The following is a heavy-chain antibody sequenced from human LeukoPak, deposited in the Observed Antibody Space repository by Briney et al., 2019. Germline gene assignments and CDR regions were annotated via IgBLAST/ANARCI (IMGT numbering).Heavy chain of an antibody. D-gene: IGHD6-19*01. V-gene: IGHV1-18*01. CDR1: GYTFTSYG. CDR3: ARDVTPQYSSGWNWFDP. J-gene: IGHJ5*02. Sequence: ASVKVSCKASGYTFTSYGISWVRQAPGQGLEWMGWISAYNGNTNYAQKLQGRVTMTTDTSTSTAYMELRSLRSDDTAVYYCARDVTPQYSSGWNWFDPWGQGTLVTVSS. CDR2: ISAYNGNT.